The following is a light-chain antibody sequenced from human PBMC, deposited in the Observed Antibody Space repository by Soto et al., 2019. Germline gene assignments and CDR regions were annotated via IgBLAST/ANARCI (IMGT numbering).Light chain of an antibody. Sequence: QSVPTQSPSASASLGASVKLTCTLSSGHSTYAIAWHQQQPEKGPRYLMKVNSDGRHSKGDGIPDRFSGSSSGAERYLTISSLQSEDEADYYCQSWDTGIVIFGGGTKVTVL. CDR1: SGHSTYA. V-gene: IGLV4-69*01. CDR2: VNSDGRH. CDR3: QSWDTGIVI. J-gene: IGLJ2*01.